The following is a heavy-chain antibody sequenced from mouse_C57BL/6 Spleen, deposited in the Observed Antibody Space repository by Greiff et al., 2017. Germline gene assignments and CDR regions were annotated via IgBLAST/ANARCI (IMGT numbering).Heavy chain of an antibody. D-gene: IGHD2-5*01. Sequence: VQLQQSGAELVRPGASVTLSCKASGYTFTDYEMHWVKQTPVHGLEWIGAIDPETGGTAYNQKFKGKAILTADKSSSTAYMELRSLTSEDSAVYYCTRRSNYGFDYWGQGTTLTVSS. CDR2: IDPETGGT. CDR1: GYTFTDYE. J-gene: IGHJ2*01. V-gene: IGHV1-15*01. CDR3: TRRSNYGFDY.